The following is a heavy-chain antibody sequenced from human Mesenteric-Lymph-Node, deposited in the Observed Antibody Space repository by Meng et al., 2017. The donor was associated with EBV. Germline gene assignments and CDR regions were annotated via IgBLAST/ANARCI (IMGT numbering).Heavy chain of an antibody. D-gene: IGHD2-2*01. J-gene: IGHJ4*02. CDR1: GDSISGSDYY. Sequence: QLQRQASGPGLSKPSETLPPPCTVSGDSISGSDYYWGWIRQSPGKGLEWIGSIFHSGTTDYNPSLQSRLTMAVDTSKNQFSLKVRSVTAADTAIYYCARQSLIDLTFSTSVGFVYWGRGTLVTVSS. CDR3: ARQSLIDLTFSTSVGFVY. CDR2: IFHSGTT. V-gene: IGHV4-39*01.